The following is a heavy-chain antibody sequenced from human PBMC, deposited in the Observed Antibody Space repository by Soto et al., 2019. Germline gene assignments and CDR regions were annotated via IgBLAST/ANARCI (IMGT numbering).Heavy chain of an antibody. Sequence: QVQLQESGPGLVKPSETLSLTCTVSGGSFSSYFWSWIRQPPGKGLEWIGYIYYTGSTFYTPSLKSRVNISLDTSKSQFSLKLTSVTAADTAVYYCARRWAAEAGHEFDYWGQGTLVTVSS. CDR3: ARRWAAEAGHEFDY. J-gene: IGHJ4*02. CDR2: IYYTGST. V-gene: IGHV4-59*08. D-gene: IGHD6-13*01. CDR1: GGSFSSYF.